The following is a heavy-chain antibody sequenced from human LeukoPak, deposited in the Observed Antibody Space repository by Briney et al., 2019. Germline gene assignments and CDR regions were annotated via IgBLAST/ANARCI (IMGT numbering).Heavy chain of an antibody. CDR2: INHSGST. J-gene: IGHJ4*02. CDR3: ARGRFGGTSFDY. V-gene: IGHV4-34*01. D-gene: IGHD3-10*01. Sequence: PSETLSLTCAVYGGSFSGYYWSWIRQPPGKGLEWIGEINHSGSTNYNPSLKSRVTISVDTSKNQFSLKLTSVTAADTAVYYCARGRFGGTSFDYWGQGTLVTVSS. CDR1: GGSFSGYY.